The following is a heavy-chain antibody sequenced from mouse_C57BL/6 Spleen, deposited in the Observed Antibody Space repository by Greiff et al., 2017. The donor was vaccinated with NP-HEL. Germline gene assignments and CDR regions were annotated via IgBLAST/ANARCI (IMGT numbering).Heavy chain of an antibody. CDR1: GYAFSSSW. V-gene: IGHV1-82*01. J-gene: IGHJ3*01. CDR2: IYPGDGDT. D-gene: IGHD1-1*01. CDR3: AGYYYGSSPFAY. Sequence: QVQLKESGPELVKPGASVKISCKASGYAFSSSWMNWVKQRPGKGLEWIGRIYPGDGDTNYNGKFKGKATLTADKSSSTAYMQLSSLTSEDSAVYFCAGYYYGSSPFAYWGQGTLVTVSA.